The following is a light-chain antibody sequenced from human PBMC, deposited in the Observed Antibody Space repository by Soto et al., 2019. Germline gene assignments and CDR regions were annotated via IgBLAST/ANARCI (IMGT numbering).Light chain of an antibody. J-gene: IGKJ1*01. CDR1: HNIERW. CDR3: QQFAISPT. CDR2: DAS. Sequence: IQMTQSPSTLSASVGDRVTITCRASHNIERWLAWYQQKPGKAPILLIFDASTLHSGVPSRFSGSGSGTDFTLTISSLQPDDFATYYCQQFAISPTFGQGTKVEVK. V-gene: IGKV1-5*01.